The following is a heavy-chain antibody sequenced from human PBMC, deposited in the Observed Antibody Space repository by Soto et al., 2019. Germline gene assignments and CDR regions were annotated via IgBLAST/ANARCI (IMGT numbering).Heavy chain of an antibody. Sequence: QVQLVQSGAEVKKHGSSVKVSCKASGGTFSSYAISWVRQAPGQGLEWMGGIIPIFGTANYAQKFQGRVTITADESTSTAYMEQSSLRSEDTAVYYCALAYYYGSGMPFWGQGTLVTVSS. V-gene: IGHV1-69*12. CDR3: ALAYYYGSGMPF. J-gene: IGHJ4*02. D-gene: IGHD3-10*01. CDR1: GGTFSSYA. CDR2: IIPIFGTA.